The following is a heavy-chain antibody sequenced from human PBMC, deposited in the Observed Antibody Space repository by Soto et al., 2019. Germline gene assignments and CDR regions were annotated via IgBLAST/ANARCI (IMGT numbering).Heavy chain of an antibody. V-gene: IGHV6-1*01. CDR2: TYYRSKWSN. CDR1: GDSVSSNSVA. Sequence: PSQTLPLTCAISGDSVSSNSVAWNWIRQSPSRGLEWLGRTYYRSKWSNDYAASVKSRITTNPDTSKNQFSLQLTSVTPEDTAVYYCASSRSANFDYWGLGTLVTASS. D-gene: IGHD6-6*01. CDR3: ASSRSANFDY. J-gene: IGHJ4*02.